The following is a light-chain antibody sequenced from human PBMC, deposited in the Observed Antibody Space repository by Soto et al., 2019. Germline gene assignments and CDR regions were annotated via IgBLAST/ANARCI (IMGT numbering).Light chain of an antibody. CDR3: QQYNSFTCT. CDR1: QSISSW. Sequence: DIQMTQSPSTLSASVGDRVTITCRASQSISSWLAWYQQKPGKAPKLLIYDASSLESGVPSRFSGSGSGTEFTLTISSLQTDDFATYDCQQYNSFTCTFGQGTKVESK. J-gene: IGKJ1*01. V-gene: IGKV1-5*01. CDR2: DAS.